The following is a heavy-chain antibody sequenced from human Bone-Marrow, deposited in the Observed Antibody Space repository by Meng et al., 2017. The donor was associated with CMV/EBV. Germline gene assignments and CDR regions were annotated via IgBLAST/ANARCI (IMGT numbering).Heavy chain of an antibody. CDR2: IGTAGDT. CDR1: GFTFSSND. J-gene: IGHJ6*01. Sequence: GGSLRLSCAASGFTFSSNDMHWVRQTTGKGLEWVSAIGTAGDTYYPGSVKGRFTISRDNAKNSLYLQMNSLRAEDTAVYYCARDLIISERRRYYYGSGLPYVCGQTITVVASS. D-gene: IGHD3-10*01. CDR3: ARDLIISERRRYYYGSGLPYV. V-gene: IGHV3-13*01.